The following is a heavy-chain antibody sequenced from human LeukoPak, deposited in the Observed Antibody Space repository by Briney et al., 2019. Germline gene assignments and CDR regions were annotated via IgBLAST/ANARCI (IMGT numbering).Heavy chain of an antibody. V-gene: IGHV7-4-1*02. CDR2: INTNTGNP. CDR3: ARDGSAGQLWLRDQYLFDY. J-gene: IGHJ4*02. CDR1: GYTFTSYA. D-gene: IGHD5-18*01. Sequence: GASVKVSCKASGYTFTSYAMNWVRQAPGQGLEWMGWINTNTGNPTYAQGFTGRFVFSLDTSVSTAYLQISSLKAEDTAVYYCARDGSAGQLWLRDQYLFDYWGQGTLVTVSS.